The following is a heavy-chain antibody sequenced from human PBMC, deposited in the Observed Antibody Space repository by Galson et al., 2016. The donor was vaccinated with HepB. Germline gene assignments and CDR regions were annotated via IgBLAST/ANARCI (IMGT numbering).Heavy chain of an antibody. D-gene: IGHD3-10*01. CDR2: ITSSSSHT. J-gene: IGHJ6*02. CDR1: GFTFSDSY. Sequence: SLRLSCAASGFTFSDSYMNWIRQAPGKGLEWLSFITSSSSHTNYADSVKGRFTISRDNAKSSLYLQMNSLRAEDTAVYYCARDNAWFGERKFYYYYGLDVWGQRTTVTVSS. V-gene: IGHV3-11*06. CDR3: ARDNAWFGERKFYYYYGLDV.